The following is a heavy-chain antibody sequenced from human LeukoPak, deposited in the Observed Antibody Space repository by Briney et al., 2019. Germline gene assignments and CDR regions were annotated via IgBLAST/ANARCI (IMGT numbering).Heavy chain of an antibody. CDR1: GYTFTGYY. D-gene: IGHD3-3*01. J-gene: IGHJ4*02. CDR2: INPNSGGT. Sequence: GASVKVSCKASGYTFTGYYMHWVRQAPGQGPEWMGWINPNSGGTNYAQKFQGRVTMTRDTSISTAYMELSRLRSDDTAVYYCARASQLRFLEWLFDYWGQGTLVTVSS. CDR3: ARASQLRFLEWLFDY. V-gene: IGHV1-2*02.